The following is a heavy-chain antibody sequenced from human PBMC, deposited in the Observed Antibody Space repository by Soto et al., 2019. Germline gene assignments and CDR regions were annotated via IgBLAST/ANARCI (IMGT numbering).Heavy chain of an antibody. CDR3: ARDAPGVAPY. CDR1: GGSIIDGQTY. Sequence: QVQLQESGPGLVKPSQTLSLTCTVSGGSIIDGQTYLNWIRQHPERGLEWMGYINYRGTTNYSPAIKIRILISIDTSKDQFSLRLTSVTAAGTAVYYCARDAPGVAPYWGQGTLVTVSS. J-gene: IGHJ4*02. V-gene: IGHV4-31*03. CDR2: INYRGTT. D-gene: IGHD2-15*01.